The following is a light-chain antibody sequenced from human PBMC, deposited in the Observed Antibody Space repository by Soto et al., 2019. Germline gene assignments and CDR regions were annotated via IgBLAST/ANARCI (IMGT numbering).Light chain of an antibody. CDR1: QSVSSSY. J-gene: IGKJ1*01. V-gene: IGKV3-20*01. Sequence: EIVLTQSPGTLSLSPGERATLSCRASQSVSSSYLAWYQQKPGQAPRLLIYGASSRATGIPDRFSGSGSGTDFTLTISRLEPEDFAVYYCQQYGSPPPRWTFGQGTKVDIK. CDR3: QQYGSPPPRWT. CDR2: GAS.